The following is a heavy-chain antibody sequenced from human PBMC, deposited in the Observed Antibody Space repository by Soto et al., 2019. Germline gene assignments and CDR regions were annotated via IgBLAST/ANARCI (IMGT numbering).Heavy chain of an antibody. J-gene: IGHJ5*02. V-gene: IGHV1-2*02. CDR2: INPNTGHT. CDR3: ARDPGALGEVWDL. CDR1: GYTFTGYY. D-gene: IGHD3-10*01. Sequence: ASVKVSCKASGYTFTGYYIYWVRQAPGQGLEWMGWINPNTGHTNYAQKFQGRVSMTRDTSINTAYMELSSLSSDDTAVYYCARDPGALGEVWDLWGQGTLVTVSS.